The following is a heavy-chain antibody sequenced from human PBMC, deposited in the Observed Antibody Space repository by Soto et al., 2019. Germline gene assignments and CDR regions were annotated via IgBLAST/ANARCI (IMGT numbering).Heavy chain of an antibody. Sequence: SLRLSCAASGFTFDDYAMHWVRQAPGKGLEWVSGISWNSGSIGYADSVKGRFTISRDNAKNSLYLQMNSLRAEDTALYYCAKDALGYCSSTSCYTGILDYWGQGTLVTVSS. CDR3: AKDALGYCSSTSCYTGILDY. CDR1: GFTFDDYA. CDR2: ISWNSGSI. V-gene: IGHV3-9*01. D-gene: IGHD2-2*02. J-gene: IGHJ4*02.